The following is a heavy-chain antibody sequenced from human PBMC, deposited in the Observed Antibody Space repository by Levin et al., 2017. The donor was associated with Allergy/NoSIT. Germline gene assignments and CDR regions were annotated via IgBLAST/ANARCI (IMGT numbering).Heavy chain of an antibody. Sequence: SETLSLTCTVSGGSISSGDYYWSGIRQPPGKGLEWIGYIHYSGSPYYNSSLKSRVIITVDKSQNQFSLKLSAVTAAYTDVSYCARVPRSYSGSGSAFDYWGQGTLVSVAS. CDR3: ARVPRSYSGSGSAFDY. V-gene: IGHV4-30-4*01. D-gene: IGHD3-10*01. CDR1: GGSISSGDYY. CDR2: IHYSGSP. J-gene: IGHJ4*02.